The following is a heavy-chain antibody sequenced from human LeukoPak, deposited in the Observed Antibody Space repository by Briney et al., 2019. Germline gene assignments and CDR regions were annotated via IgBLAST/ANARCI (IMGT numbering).Heavy chain of an antibody. CDR3: ARDFEAYCGGDCYSGY. J-gene: IGHJ4*02. CDR1: GYTFTGYY. CDR2: INPNSGGT. V-gene: IGHV1-2*02. Sequence: ASVKVSCKASGYTFTGYYMHWVRQAPGQGLEWMGWINPNSGGTNYAQKFQGRVTMTRDTSISTAYMELSRLRSDDTAVYYCARDFEAYCGGDCYSGYWGQGTLVTVSS. D-gene: IGHD2-21*02.